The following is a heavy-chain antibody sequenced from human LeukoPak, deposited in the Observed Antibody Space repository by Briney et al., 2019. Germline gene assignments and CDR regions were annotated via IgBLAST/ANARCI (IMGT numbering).Heavy chain of an antibody. CDR3: ARVVRCSSTSCYLSRNRDAFDI. V-gene: IGHV3-7*01. CDR2: IKQDGSEK. CDR1: GFTFSSYW. D-gene: IGHD2-2*01. J-gene: IGHJ3*02. Sequence: GGSLRLSCAASGFTFSSYWMSWVRQAPGKGLEWVANIKQDGSEKYYVDSVKGRFTISRDNAKNSPYLQMNSLRAEDTAVYYCARVVRCSSTSCYLSRNRDAFDIWGQGTMVTVSS.